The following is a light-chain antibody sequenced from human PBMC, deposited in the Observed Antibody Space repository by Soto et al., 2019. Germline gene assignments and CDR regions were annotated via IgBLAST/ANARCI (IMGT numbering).Light chain of an antibody. J-gene: IGKJ3*01. CDR1: QSVSSY. CDR2: DAS. Sequence: EIVLTQSPATLSLSPGERATLSCRASQSVSSYLAWYQQKPGQAPRLLIYDASTSATGSPARFSGSGSGTDFTLTIGSLEPEDFAVNYCQERSEWPPYTFGHGTKVDIK. CDR3: QERSEWPPYT. V-gene: IGKV3-11*01.